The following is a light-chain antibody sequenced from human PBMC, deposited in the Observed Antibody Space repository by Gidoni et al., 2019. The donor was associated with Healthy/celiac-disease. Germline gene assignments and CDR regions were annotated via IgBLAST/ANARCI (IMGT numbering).Light chain of an antibody. CDR2: DAS. CDR3: QQYDNLPYT. J-gene: IGKJ2*01. CDR1: QDISNY. Sequence: DIQMTQSPSSLSASVGVRVTITCQASQDISNYLNWYQQKPGKAPKLLIYDASNLETGVPSRFSGSGSGTDFTFTISSLQPEDIATYYCQQYDNLPYTFGQXTKLEIK. V-gene: IGKV1-33*01.